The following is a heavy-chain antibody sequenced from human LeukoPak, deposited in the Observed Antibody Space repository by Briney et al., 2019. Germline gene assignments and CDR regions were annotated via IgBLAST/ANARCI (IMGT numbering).Heavy chain of an antibody. J-gene: IGHJ4*02. CDR3: ARVGGWSY. Sequence: SETLSLTCTVSGGSISSSSYYWGWIRQPPGKGLEWIGSIYYSGSTYYNPSLKSRVTISVDTSKNQFSLKLSSVTAADTAVHYCARVGGWSYWGQGTLVTVSS. V-gene: IGHV4-39*07. CDR2: IYYSGST. CDR1: GGSISSSSYY.